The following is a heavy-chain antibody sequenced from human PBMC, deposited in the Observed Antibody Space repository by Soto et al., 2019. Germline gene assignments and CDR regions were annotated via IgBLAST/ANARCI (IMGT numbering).Heavy chain of an antibody. J-gene: IGHJ4*02. CDR3: ARLVGAATGY. V-gene: IGHV4-39*01. CDR2: VYYSGSA. D-gene: IGHD6-13*01. Sequence: QLQVQESGPGLVKPSETLSLTCTVPGGSITRNNDYWGWIRQPPGKGLEWIGTVYYSGSAYYNLSLKRRVTISIDTSKNQFFLKLTSVTAADTAMYYCARLVGAATGYLGQGILVTVSS. CDR1: GGSITRNNDY.